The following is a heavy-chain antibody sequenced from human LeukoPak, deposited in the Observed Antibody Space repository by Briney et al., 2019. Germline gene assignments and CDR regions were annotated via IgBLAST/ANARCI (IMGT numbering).Heavy chain of an antibody. CDR2: VYYSGGT. CDR3: ATTNVLLWFGELSKTAYFDY. D-gene: IGHD3-10*01. J-gene: IGHJ4*02. Sequence: SETLSLTCTVSGGSINSYYWSWIRQPPGKGLEWIGQVYYSGGTNYNPSLKSRVSISVDTPKNQFSLKLSSVTAADTAVYYCATTNVLLWFGELSKTAYFDYWGQGTLVTVSS. V-gene: IGHV4-59*12. CDR1: GGSINSYY.